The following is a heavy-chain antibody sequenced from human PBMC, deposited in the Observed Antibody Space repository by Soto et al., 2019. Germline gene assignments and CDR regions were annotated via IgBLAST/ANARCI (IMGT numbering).Heavy chain of an antibody. D-gene: IGHD2-8*01. CDR3: ARPPFPGCINGVCYPCDH. CDR1: GYTFTHYY. V-gene: IGHV1-46*01. J-gene: IGHJ4*02. CDR2: INPSGGST. Sequence: QVQLVQSGAEVKKPGASVKVSCKASGYTFTHYYIHWVRQAPGQGLEWMGMINPSGGSTDYAQKFQGRVTMTTDTSTTTVDMELSSLRADETAVYYCARPPFPGCINGVCYPCDHWGQGTLVTVSS.